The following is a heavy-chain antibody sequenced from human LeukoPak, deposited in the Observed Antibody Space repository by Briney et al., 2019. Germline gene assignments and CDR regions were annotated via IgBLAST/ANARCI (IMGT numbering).Heavy chain of an antibody. D-gene: IGHD5-12*01. CDR3: VRDSVWQVDLSPDDAFDI. CDR1: GFAFNEFT. J-gene: IGHJ3*02. V-gene: IGHV3-43*01. CDR2: ITWDGATT. Sequence: PGGSLRLSCVASGFAFNEFTMHWVRQSPGRGLEWVSLITWDGATTYYADSVKGRFTISRDNSRNTLYLQMSSLRPDDTAVYYCVRDSVWQVDLSPDDAFDIWGQGTMVTVSS.